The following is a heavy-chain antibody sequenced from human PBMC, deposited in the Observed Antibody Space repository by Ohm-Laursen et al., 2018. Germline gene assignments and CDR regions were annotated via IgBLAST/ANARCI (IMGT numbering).Heavy chain of an antibody. CDR3: AKDRGRLQYLDY. CDR2: ISGGGGGT. D-gene: IGHD5-24*01. J-gene: IGHJ4*02. V-gene: IGHV3-23*01. Sequence: SLRLSCTASGFTFSSYAMTWVRQAPGKGLEWVSGISGGGGGTYYADSVKGRFTISRDNSKNTLYLQMSSLRAEDTAVYYCAKDRGRLQYLDYWGQGTLVTVSS. CDR1: GFTFSSYA.